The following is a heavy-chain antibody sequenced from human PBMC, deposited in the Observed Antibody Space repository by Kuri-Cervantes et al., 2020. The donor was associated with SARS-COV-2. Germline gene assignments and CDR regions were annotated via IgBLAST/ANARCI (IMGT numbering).Heavy chain of an antibody. Sequence: SLKISCAASGFTFSGHWIHWVRQAPGKGLEWVSGISWNSRGIGYVDSVKGRFTISRDNAKNCLYLQMNILRAEDTALYYCAKGPGFYGMDVWGQGTTVTVSS. J-gene: IGHJ6*02. V-gene: IGHV3-9*01. CDR1: GFTFSGHW. CDR2: ISWNSRGI. CDR3: AKGPGFYGMDV. D-gene: IGHD1-1*01.